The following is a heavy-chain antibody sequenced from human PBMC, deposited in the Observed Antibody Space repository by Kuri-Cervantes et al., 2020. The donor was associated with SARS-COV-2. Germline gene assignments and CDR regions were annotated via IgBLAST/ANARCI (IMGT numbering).Heavy chain of an antibody. CDR3: ARKVGDY. Sequence: GESLKISCAASGFTFSNAWMSWVRQAPGKGLEWVSYISSSGSTIYYADSVKGRFTISRDNAKKSLYLQMNSLGADDTAVYYCARKVGDYWGQGTLVTVSS. CDR2: ISSSGSTI. D-gene: IGHD1-26*01. CDR1: GFTFSNAW. J-gene: IGHJ4*02. V-gene: IGHV3-11*04.